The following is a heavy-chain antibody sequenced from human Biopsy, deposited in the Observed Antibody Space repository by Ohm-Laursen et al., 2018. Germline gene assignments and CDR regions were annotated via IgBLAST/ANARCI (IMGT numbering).Heavy chain of an antibody. D-gene: IGHD3-22*01. CDR1: GYTFTGYH. CDR2: INAKTGDT. V-gene: IGHV1-2*02. J-gene: IGHJ5*02. Sequence: ASVKVSCKVSGYTFTGYHVHWVRQAPGQGLEWMGWINAKTGDTNYAQKFQGRVTMTRDTSISTAYVDLSSLRSDDPAVYYCTRGGYYYDSLAYYYWFDPWGQGTLVTVSS. CDR3: TRGGYYYDSLAYYYWFDP.